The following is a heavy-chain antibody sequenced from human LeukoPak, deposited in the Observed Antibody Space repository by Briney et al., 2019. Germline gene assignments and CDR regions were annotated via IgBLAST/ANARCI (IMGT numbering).Heavy chain of an antibody. D-gene: IGHD5-24*01. J-gene: IGHJ5*02. V-gene: IGHV3-7*05. CDR3: ARASDPWLQLT. Sequence: GGSLGLSCAASGFTFSNYWMIWVRQAPGRGLEWVGNIKQDGSEKRYADSVRGRFSISRDNAQTSLYLQMNSLRAEDTAVYYCARASDPWLQLTWGQGTLVTVSS. CDR1: GFTFSNYW. CDR2: IKQDGSEK.